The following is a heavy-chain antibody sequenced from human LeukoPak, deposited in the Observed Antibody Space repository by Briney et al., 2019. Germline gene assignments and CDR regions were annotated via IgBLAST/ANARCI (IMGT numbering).Heavy chain of an antibody. Sequence: SETLSLTCTVSGDSINNHYWTWIRQPPGKGPEWIGYIYYSGDTNYSPSLTSRVTISLDTSKNQFFLKLSSVTAADTAVYYCARRRGNFWTDYYAFDYWGLGTLVTVSS. V-gene: IGHV4-59*08. J-gene: IGHJ4*02. CDR1: GDSINNHY. D-gene: IGHD3/OR15-3a*01. CDR2: IYYSGDT. CDR3: ARRRGNFWTDYYAFDY.